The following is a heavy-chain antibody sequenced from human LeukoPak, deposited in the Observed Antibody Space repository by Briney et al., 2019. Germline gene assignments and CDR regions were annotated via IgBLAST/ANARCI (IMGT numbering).Heavy chain of an antibody. D-gene: IGHD2-2*01. CDR2: FDPEDGET. V-gene: IGHV1-24*01. CDR3: ATRARPLGYCSSTSCRYFDY. J-gene: IGHJ4*02. CDR1: GCTLTELS. Sequence: ASVKVSCKVSGCTLTELSMHWVRQAPGKGLEWMGGFDPEDGETIYAQKFQGRVTMTEDTSTDTAYMELSSLRSEDTAVYYCATRARPLGYCSSTSCRYFDYWGQGTLVTVSS.